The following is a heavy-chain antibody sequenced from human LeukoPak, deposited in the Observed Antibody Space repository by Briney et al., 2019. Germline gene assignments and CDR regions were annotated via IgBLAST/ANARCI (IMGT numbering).Heavy chain of an antibody. CDR1: GYTFTSYG. D-gene: IGHD3-10*01. CDR2: ISAYNGNT. Sequence: ASVKVSCKASGYTFTSYGTSWVRQAPGQGLEWMGWISAYNGNTNYAQKLQGRVTMTTDTSTSTAYMELRSLRSDDTAVYYCARDLRLTYYGSGSDYWGQGTLVTVSS. J-gene: IGHJ4*02. CDR3: ARDLRLTYYGSGSDY. V-gene: IGHV1-18*01.